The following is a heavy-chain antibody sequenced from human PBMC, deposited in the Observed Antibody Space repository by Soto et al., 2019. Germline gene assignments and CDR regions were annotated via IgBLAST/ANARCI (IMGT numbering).Heavy chain of an antibody. V-gene: IGHV1-69*13. J-gene: IGHJ4*02. CDR2: IIPIFGTA. CDR3: ARAWEYYYDSSGYQPGVHFDS. Sequence: SVKVSCKASGGTFSSYAISWVRQAPGQGLEWMGGIIPIFGTANYAQKFQGRVTITADESTSTAYMELSSLRSEDTAVYYCARAWEYYYDSSGYQPGVHFDSWGQGTLVTVSS. D-gene: IGHD3-22*01. CDR1: GGTFSSYA.